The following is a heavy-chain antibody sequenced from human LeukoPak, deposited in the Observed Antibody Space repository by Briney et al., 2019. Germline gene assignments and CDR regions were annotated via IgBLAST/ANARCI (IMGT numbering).Heavy chain of an antibody. CDR1: GGSLSSYY. J-gene: IGHJ4*02. CDR3: ASHDYGDSFDY. V-gene: IGHV4-59*08. Sequence: PSETLSLTCTVSGGSLSSYYWSWLRQPPGKGLEWIGYIYYSGSTNYNPSLKSRVTISVDTSKNQFSLKLSSVTAADTAVYYCASHDYGDSFDYWGQGTLVTVSS. CDR2: IYYSGST. D-gene: IGHD4-17*01.